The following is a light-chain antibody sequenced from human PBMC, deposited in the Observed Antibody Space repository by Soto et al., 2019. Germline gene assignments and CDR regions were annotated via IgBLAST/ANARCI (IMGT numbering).Light chain of an antibody. CDR3: QQYGSSPST. CDR1: QSVSSN. J-gene: IGKJ1*01. V-gene: IGKV3-20*01. CDR2: GAS. Sequence: SPGTLSLSPGERATLSCRASQSVSSNLAWYQQKPGQAPRLLIYGASSRAAGIPDRFSGSGSGTDFTLTISRLEPEDFEVYYCQQYGSSPSTFGQGTKVDIK.